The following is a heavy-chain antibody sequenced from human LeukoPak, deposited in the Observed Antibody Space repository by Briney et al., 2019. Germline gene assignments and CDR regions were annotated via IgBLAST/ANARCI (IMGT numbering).Heavy chain of an antibody. CDR1: GFTFSSYA. CDR2: ISGSGGST. D-gene: IGHD6-13*01. CDR3: AKEEANSNWPPDGSDI. V-gene: IGHV3-23*01. J-gene: IGHJ3*02. Sequence: PGGSLRLSCAASGFTFSSYAMSWVRQAPGKGLEWVSAISGSGGSTYYADSVKGRFTISRDNSKNTLYLQMNSLRAEDTAVYSCAKEEANSNWPPDGSDIWGQGTMVTVSS.